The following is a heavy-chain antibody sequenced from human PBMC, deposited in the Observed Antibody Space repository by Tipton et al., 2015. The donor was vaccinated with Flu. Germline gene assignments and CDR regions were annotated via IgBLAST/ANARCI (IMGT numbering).Heavy chain of an antibody. CDR1: GDSISSSAYY. D-gene: IGHD3-22*01. Sequence: TLSLTCSVSGDSISSSAYYWGWIRQPPGKGLQWIGSHYSSGGTDYNASLKSRVTISLDTSKNQFSLRLSSVTAADTAMYYCAAYYYDTSGPIMDCWGQGTLVTVSS. V-gene: IGHV4-39*01. CDR3: AAYYYDTSGPIMDC. CDR2: HYSSGGT. J-gene: IGHJ4*02.